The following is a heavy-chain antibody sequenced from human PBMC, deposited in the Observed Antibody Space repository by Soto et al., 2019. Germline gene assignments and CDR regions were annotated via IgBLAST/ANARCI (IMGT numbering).Heavy chain of an antibody. CDR3: ARPTVVGATVRYFFDF. CDR1: RYTFRSYY. J-gene: IGHJ4*01. D-gene: IGHD1-26*01. V-gene: IGHV1-46*01. CDR2: INPGGGST. Sequence: VKVSCQACRYTFRSYYIHWLGQAPGRGLEWMGVINPGGGSTNYAQNFRGRVTMTRDKSTSTVYMELSSLRSEDTAVYYCARPTVVGATVRYFFDFWGQGTLVTVSS.